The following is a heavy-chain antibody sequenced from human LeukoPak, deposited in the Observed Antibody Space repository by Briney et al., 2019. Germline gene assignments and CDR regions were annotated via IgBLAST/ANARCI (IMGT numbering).Heavy chain of an antibody. D-gene: IGHD6-13*01. CDR3: AGDRHDYSSSWIDY. CDR1: GFTFSSYE. CDR2: ISSSGSTI. V-gene: IGHV3-48*03. J-gene: IGHJ4*02. Sequence: GGSLRLSCAASGFTFSSYEMNWVRQAPGKGLEWVSYISSSGSTIYYADSVKGRFTISRDNAKNSLYLQMNSLRAEDTAVYYCAGDRHDYSSSWIDYWGQGTLVTVSS.